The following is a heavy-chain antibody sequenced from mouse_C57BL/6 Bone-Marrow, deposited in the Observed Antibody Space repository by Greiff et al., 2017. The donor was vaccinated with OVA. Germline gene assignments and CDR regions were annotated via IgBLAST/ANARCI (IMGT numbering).Heavy chain of an antibody. J-gene: IGHJ3*01. CDR1: GFTFSDYY. CDR2: ISNGGGST. Sequence: EVMLVESGGGLVQPGGSLKLSCAASGFTFSDYYMYWVRQTPEKRLEWVAYISNGGGSTYYPDTVKGRVTISRDNDKNTLYLQMSRRKSEDAAMYYCASRRADDDGSWFAYWGQGTLVTVSA. D-gene: IGHD2-12*01. V-gene: IGHV5-12*01. CDR3: ASRRADDDGSWFAY.